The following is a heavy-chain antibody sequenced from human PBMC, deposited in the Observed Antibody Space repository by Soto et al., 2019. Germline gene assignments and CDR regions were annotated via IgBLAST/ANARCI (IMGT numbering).Heavy chain of an antibody. D-gene: IGHD4-17*01. CDR3: ARATCGDYHAFEI. V-gene: IGHV4-4*02. J-gene: IGHJ3*02. Sequence: QVQLQESGPGLLKPSATLSLTCTLSSSSISRSNWWSWFRQPPGKGLEWIGEISHSGSTNYDPSRKRRVTGAIDSSKDQGSRKVSSVTAADTAVYYCARATCGDYHAFEIWGQGTMVTVSS. CDR2: ISHSGST. CDR1: SSSISRSNW.